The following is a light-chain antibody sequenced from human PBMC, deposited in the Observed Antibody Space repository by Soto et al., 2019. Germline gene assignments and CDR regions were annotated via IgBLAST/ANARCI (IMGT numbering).Light chain of an antibody. CDR2: KAS. CDR3: QQYNTYPLT. CDR1: QSISTW. V-gene: IGKV1-5*03. J-gene: IGKJ4*01. Sequence: DIQMTQSPSTLSASVGDRVTITCRASQSISTWLAWYQQKPGKAPKLLLYKASSLEGGVPSRFSGSGSGSDFNITISRLQPDDFATYYCQQYNTYPLTFGGGTTVEIK.